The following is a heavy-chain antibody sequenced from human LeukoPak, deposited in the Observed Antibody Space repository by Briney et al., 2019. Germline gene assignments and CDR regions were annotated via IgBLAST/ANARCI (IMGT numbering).Heavy chain of an antibody. V-gene: IGHV3-30-3*01. CDR3: ARDQSGTWTFDY. CDR2: ISDAGSNK. Sequence: GGSLRLSCAASGFTFSSYWMSWVRQAPGKGLEWVAVISDAGSNKKYADSVKGRFTISRDNSKNTVYLQMNGLRAEDTAVYYCARDQSGTWTFDYWGQGTLVTVSS. J-gene: IGHJ4*02. D-gene: IGHD1-26*01. CDR1: GFTFSSYW.